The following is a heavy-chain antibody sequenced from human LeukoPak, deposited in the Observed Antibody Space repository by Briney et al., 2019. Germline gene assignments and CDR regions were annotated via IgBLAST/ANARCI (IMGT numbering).Heavy chain of an antibody. J-gene: IGHJ4*02. CDR2: ISYNGSNK. V-gene: IGHV3-30-3*01. D-gene: IGHD1-26*01. CDR1: GFTFSSYA. Sequence: PPGRSLRLSCAASGFTFSSYAMHWVRQAPGKGLEWVAVISYNGSNKYYADSVKGRFTISRDNSKNTLYLQINSLRAEDTAVYYCAKIVGATNSDYWGQGTLVTVSS. CDR3: AKIVGATNSDY.